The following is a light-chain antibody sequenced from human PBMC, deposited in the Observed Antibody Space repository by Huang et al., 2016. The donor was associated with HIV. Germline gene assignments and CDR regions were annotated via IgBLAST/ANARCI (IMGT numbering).Light chain of an antibody. CDR3: QQTFSTLYT. CDR2: AAS. Sequence: DIQMTQSPASLSASAGDRVTITCRASQSIISNLNWYQQKPGKAPKVLIYAASSLQRGVPSRFSGSGSGTDFTLTIRSLQPDDSANYYCQQTFSTLYTFGQGTKLEI. J-gene: IGKJ2*01. V-gene: IGKV1-39*01. CDR1: QSIISN.